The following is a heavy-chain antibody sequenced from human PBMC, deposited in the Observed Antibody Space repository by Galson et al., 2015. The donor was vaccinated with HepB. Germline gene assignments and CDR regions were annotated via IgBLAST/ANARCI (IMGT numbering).Heavy chain of an antibody. CDR1: GGTFSSYT. D-gene: IGHD3-16*02. Sequence: SVKVSCKASGGTFSSYTINWVRQAPGQGLEWMGGIIPIFGTTNYAQRFQGRVTITADKFTSTAYMELSSLRSEDTAVYYCAKNVNDYVRGSYRPFDYWGQGTLVTVSS. J-gene: IGHJ4*02. V-gene: IGHV1-69*06. CDR2: IIPIFGTT. CDR3: AKNVNDYVRGSYRPFDY.